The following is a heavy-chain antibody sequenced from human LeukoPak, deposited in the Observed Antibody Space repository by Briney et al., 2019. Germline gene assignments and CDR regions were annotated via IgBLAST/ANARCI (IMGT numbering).Heavy chain of an antibody. D-gene: IGHD2-8*01. CDR2: INPSGGST. CDR3: ARGPSVLMVYATLDY. J-gene: IGHJ4*02. Sequence: ASVKVSCKASGYTFTTYYMHWVRQAPGQGLEWMGIINPSGGSTSYAQKFQGRVTMTRDTSTSTVYMELRSLRSEDTAVYYCARGPSVLMVYATLDYWGQGTLVTVSS. V-gene: IGHV1-46*01. CDR1: GYTFTTYY.